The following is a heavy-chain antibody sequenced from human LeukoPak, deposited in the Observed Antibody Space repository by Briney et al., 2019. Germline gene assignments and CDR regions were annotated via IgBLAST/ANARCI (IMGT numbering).Heavy chain of an antibody. CDR3: ARDPVSIALQINSDY. D-gene: IGHD1-1*01. CDR1: GFAFSSYA. V-gene: IGHV3-30*04. J-gene: IGHJ4*02. Sequence: PGRSLRLSCAASGFAFSSYAMHWVRQAPGKGLEWVTVISNDGRNKYYAGSVKGRFTISRGNSKNTLYLQMNSLRAEDTALYYCARDPVSIALQINSDYWGQGTLVTVSS. CDR2: ISNDGRNK.